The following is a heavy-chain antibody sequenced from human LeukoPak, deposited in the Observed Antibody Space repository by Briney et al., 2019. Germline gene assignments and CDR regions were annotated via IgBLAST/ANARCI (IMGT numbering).Heavy chain of an antibody. CDR1: GFTFSSYA. CDR2: IRDNGDST. V-gene: IGHV3-23*01. J-gene: IGHJ4*02. Sequence: GGSLRLSCAASGFTFSSYAMSWVRQAPGKGLEWVSAIRDNGDSTYYADSVKGRFTISRDNSKNTLYLQVNSLRAEDTAVYHCAKDGGQLDYFDYWGQGTLVTVSS. CDR3: AKDGGQLDYFDY. D-gene: IGHD6-6*01.